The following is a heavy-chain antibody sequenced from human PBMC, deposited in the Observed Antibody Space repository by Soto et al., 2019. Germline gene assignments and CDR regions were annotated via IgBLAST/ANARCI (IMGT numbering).Heavy chain of an antibody. CDR3: ARHSYDPNFDY. CDR1: GGSISSYY. CDR2: IYYSGST. J-gene: IGHJ4*02. V-gene: IGHV4-59*01. Sequence: SETLSLTCTVSGGSISSYYWSWIRQPPGTRLEWIGYIYYSGSTNYNPALKSRVTIAVDTSKNQFSLKLSSVTAADTAVYYCARHSYDPNFDYWGQGTLVTVSS. D-gene: IGHD5-12*01.